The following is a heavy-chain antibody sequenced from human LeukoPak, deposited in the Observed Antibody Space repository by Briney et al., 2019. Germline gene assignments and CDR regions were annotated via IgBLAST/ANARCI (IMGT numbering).Heavy chain of an antibody. CDR2: IYYSGST. J-gene: IGHJ4*02. V-gene: IGHV4-59*12. D-gene: IGHD6-19*01. CDR1: GGSISSYY. CDR3: ARVARIAVAGTKAFDY. Sequence: SETLSLTCTVSGGSISSYYWSWIRQPPGKGLEWIGYIYYSGSTNYNPSLKSRVTISVDTSKNQISLKLSSVTAADTAVYYCARVARIAVAGTKAFDYWGQGTLVTVSS.